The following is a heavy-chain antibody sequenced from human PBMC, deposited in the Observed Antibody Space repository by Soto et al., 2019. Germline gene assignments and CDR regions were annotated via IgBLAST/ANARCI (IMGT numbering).Heavy chain of an antibody. V-gene: IGHV3-11*01. CDR3: ALAGYDSNYYAVTPLSAGHF. Sequence: QVQLVVSGGGLVKPGGSLRISCAASGFTFSDYYISWIRQAPGKGLEWVSYISSSGSIIYYADSVKGRFTISRDNAKNSLSLQMNSLRAEDTTVYYCALAGYDSNYYAVTPLSAGHFWGQGTLGTVCS. D-gene: IGHD4-4*01. J-gene: IGHJ4*02. CDR2: ISSSGSII. CDR1: GFTFSDYY.